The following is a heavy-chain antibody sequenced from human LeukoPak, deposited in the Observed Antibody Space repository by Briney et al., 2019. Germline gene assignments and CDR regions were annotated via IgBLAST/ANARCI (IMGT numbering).Heavy chain of an antibody. CDR3: AKDIGPTVTYNTLYYYYGMDV. CDR2: INTDGSST. V-gene: IGHV3-74*01. Sequence: GGSLGLSCAASGFTFSSYWMHWVRQAPGKGLVWVSRINTDGSSTSYADSVKGRYTISRDNAKNSLYLQMNSLRAEDTALYYCAKDIGPTVTYNTLYYYYGMDVWGQGTTVTVSS. D-gene: IGHD4-17*01. J-gene: IGHJ6*02. CDR1: GFTFSSYW.